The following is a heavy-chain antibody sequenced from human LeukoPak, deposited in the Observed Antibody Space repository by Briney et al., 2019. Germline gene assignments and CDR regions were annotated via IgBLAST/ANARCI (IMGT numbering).Heavy chain of an antibody. CDR1: GGSISSSSYY. V-gene: IGHV4-39*07. Sequence: SETLSLTCTVSGGSISSSSYYWGWIRQPPGKGLEWIGSIYYSGSTYYNSSLKSRITFSVDKSKNQFSLKLSSVTAADTAVYYCARVLRGGLEYFDYWGQGILVTVSS. J-gene: IGHJ4*02. CDR2: IYYSGST. CDR3: ARVLRGGLEYFDY.